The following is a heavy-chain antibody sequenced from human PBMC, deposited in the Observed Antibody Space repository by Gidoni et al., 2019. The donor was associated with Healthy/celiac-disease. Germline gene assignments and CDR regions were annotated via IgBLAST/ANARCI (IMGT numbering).Heavy chain of an antibody. Sequence: QVQLVQSGAEVKKPGASVKVSCKASGYTFTGYYMNWVRQAPGQGLEWMGWINPNSGGTNYAQKFQGWVTMTRDTSISTAYMELSRLRSDDTAVYYCARVGGYENNYYGMDVWGQGTTVTVSS. V-gene: IGHV1-2*04. D-gene: IGHD5-12*01. J-gene: IGHJ6*02. CDR3: ARVGGYENNYYGMDV. CDR1: GYTFTGYY. CDR2: INPNSGGT.